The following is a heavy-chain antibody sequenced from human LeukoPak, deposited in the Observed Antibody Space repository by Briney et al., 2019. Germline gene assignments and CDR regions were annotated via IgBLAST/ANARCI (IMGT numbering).Heavy chain of an antibody. J-gene: IGHJ4*01. CDR1: GLSSNNYA. D-gene: IGHD2-15*01. Sequence: GGSLRLSCTASGLSSNNYAMSGVRPVAWKGLEWVSASSCRDEDKWYAEFVRGRFTISRDTSKNTVYLQMNSLTVEDPGVYYCAKAPVTSCSGAFCYPFDYWGHGTLVTVSS. V-gene: IGHV3-23*01. CDR2: SSCRDEDK. CDR3: AKAPVTSCSGAFCYPFDY.